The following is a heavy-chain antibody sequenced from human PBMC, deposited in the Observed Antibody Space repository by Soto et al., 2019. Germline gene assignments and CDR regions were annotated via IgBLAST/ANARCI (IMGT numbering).Heavy chain of an antibody. J-gene: IGHJ4*02. Sequence: EVQLLESGGGLVQPGGSLRLSCAASGFTFSSYAMSWVREAPGKGLEWVSIISGSGERTYYADSVKGRFTISRDNSKNTLYLQMNSLRAEDTAVYYCAKVKEGASDYWGQGPLVTVSS. CDR3: AKVKEGASDY. CDR1: GFTFSSYA. D-gene: IGHD3-16*01. V-gene: IGHV3-23*01. CDR2: ISGSGERT.